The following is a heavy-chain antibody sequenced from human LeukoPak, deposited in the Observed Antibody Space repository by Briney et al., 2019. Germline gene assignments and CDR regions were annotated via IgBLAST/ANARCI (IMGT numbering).Heavy chain of an antibody. V-gene: IGHV3-74*01. J-gene: IGHJ3*02. CDR3: ARVKVVVVPDAFDI. D-gene: IGHD2-15*01. Sequence: TGGSLRLSCAASGFTFSDYWMHWVRQAPGKGMVWVSRIISDGSSASYADFVKGRFTISRDNAKNTLYLQINSLRAEDTAVYFCARVKVVVVPDAFDIWGQGTMVTVSS. CDR2: IISDGSSA. CDR1: GFTFSDYW.